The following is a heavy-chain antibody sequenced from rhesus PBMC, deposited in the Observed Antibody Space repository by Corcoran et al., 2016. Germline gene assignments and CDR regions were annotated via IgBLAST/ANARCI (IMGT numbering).Heavy chain of an antibody. Sequence: QVQLVQSGADIKQPGASVKLSCKASGYSLTTHYIHWVRRAPGQGLQWIGLISPYNGNKAYAQIFQGRVTISTDTPTSTAYMELISLRSEDTAVYYCTREGYRKTFDYWGQGVLVTVSS. J-gene: IGHJ4*01. CDR3: TREGYRKTFDY. CDR1: GYSLTTHY. D-gene: IGHD5-42*01. CDR2: ISPYNGNK. V-gene: IGHV1-180*01.